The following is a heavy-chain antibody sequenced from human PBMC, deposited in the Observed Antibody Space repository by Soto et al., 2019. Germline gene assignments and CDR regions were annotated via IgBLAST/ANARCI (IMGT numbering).Heavy chain of an antibody. CDR1: GFTFSSYA. D-gene: IGHD3-10*01. J-gene: IGHJ6*02. Sequence: EVQLLESGGGLVQPGGSLRLSCAASGFTFSSYAMSWVRQAPGKGLEWVSAISGSGGSTYYADSVKGRFTISRENSKNTLYLQMNSLRAEDTAVYYCAKKYGSGSYGYYYGMDVWGQGTTVTVSS. CDR2: ISGSGGST. V-gene: IGHV3-23*01. CDR3: AKKYGSGSYGYYYGMDV.